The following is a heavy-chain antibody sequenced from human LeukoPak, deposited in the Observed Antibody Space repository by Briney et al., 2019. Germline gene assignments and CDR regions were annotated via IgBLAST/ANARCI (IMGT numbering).Heavy chain of an antibody. CDR3: ARDPGIRNGMDV. Sequence: QPGGSLRLSCAASGFTVNNNYMAWVRQAPGKGLEWVSVIYSGGTTYYADSVKGRFTISRDNSKNTLYLQMNSLRVDDTAVYYCARDPGIRNGMDVWGQGTTVTVSS. CDR1: GFTVNNNY. J-gene: IGHJ6*02. V-gene: IGHV3-53*01. D-gene: IGHD2/OR15-2a*01. CDR2: IYSGGTT.